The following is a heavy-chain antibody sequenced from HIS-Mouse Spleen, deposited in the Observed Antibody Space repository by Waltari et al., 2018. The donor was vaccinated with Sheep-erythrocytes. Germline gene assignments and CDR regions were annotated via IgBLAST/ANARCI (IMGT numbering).Heavy chain of an antibody. Sequence: QVQLVESGGGVVQPGRSLRLSCAASGFTFSSYGMHWVRQAPGKGLEWVAVIWYDGSNKYYADSVKGRVTISRDNSKNTLYLQMNSLRAEDTAVYYCAKDKGGNIVVVPAAMPQYYYYYGMDVWGQGTTVTVSS. D-gene: IGHD2-2*01. CDR1: GFTFSSYG. J-gene: IGHJ6*02. CDR2: IWYDGSNK. V-gene: IGHV3-33*06. CDR3: AKDKGGNIVVVPAAMPQYYYYYGMDV.